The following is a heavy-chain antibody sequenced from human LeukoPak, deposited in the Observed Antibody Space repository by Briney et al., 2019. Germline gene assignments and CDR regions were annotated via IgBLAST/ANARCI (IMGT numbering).Heavy chain of an antibody. V-gene: IGHV3-21*01. D-gene: IGHD6-13*01. CDR3: ARDLGSSSWRYYYYYGMDV. CDR2: ISSSSSYI. J-gene: IGHJ6*02. Sequence: GGSLRLSCAASGFTFSSYSMNWVRQAPGKGLEWVSSISSSSSYIYYADSVKDRFTISRDNAKNSLYLQMNSLRAEDTAVYYCARDLGSSSWRYYYYYGMDVWGQGTTVTVSS. CDR1: GFTFSSYS.